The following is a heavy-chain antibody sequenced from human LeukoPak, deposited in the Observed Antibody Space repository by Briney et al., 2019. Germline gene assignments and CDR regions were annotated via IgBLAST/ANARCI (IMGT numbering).Heavy chain of an antibody. D-gene: IGHD1-1*01. CDR3: ASLDPIKQNIYYYYYMDV. V-gene: IGHV3-21*01. CDR1: GFTFGDYA. J-gene: IGHJ6*03. CDR2: ISSSSSYI. Sequence: PGGSLRLSCTASGFTFGDYAMNWVRQAPGKGLEWVSSISSSSSYIYYADSVKGRFTISRDNAKNSLYLQMNGLGAEDTAVYYCASLDPIKQNIYYYYYMDVWGKGTTVTVSS.